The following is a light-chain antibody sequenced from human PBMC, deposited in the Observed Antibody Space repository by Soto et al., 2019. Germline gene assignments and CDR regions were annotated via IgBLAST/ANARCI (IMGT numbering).Light chain of an antibody. CDR3: QQYGSSAPLT. CDR2: GAS. V-gene: IGKV3-20*01. Sequence: EIVLTQSPGTRSLSPGERATLSCRASQSVSSTYLAWYQQKPGQAPRLLMYGASSRAAGIPDRFSGSGSGTDFTLTISRLEPEDFAVYYCQQYGSSAPLTFGGGTKVDIK. CDR1: QSVSSTY. J-gene: IGKJ4*01.